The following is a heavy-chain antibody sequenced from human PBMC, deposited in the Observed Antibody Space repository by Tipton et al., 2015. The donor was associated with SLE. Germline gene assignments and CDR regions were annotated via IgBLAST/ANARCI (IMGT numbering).Heavy chain of an antibody. D-gene: IGHD3-22*01. CDR2: VHHTGGN. V-gene: IGHV4-4*01. J-gene: IGHJ5*02. Sequence: TLSLTCSVAGLSMTTRPWWTWVRQPPGRGLEWVGEVHHTGGNNYNPSLRSRVTISMDTSKSQFSLTLKSVIAADTAVYFCARGELIEGFDPWGQGTLVTVAA. CDR3: ARGELIEGFDP. CDR1: GLSMTTRPW.